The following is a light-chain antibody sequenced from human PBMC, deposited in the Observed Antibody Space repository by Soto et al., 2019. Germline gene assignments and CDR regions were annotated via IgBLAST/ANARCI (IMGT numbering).Light chain of an antibody. Sequence: QSVVTQPTSVSGAPRQRVTISCSGGSSNIGSNAVNWYQQFPGKAPKLLIYYDDLLPSRVSDRFSGSKSGTSASLAISGLQSDDEADYYCAAWDDRLNGVVFGGGTKLTVL. CDR2: YDD. J-gene: IGLJ3*02. CDR3: AAWDDRLNGVV. CDR1: SSNIGSNA. V-gene: IGLV1-36*01.